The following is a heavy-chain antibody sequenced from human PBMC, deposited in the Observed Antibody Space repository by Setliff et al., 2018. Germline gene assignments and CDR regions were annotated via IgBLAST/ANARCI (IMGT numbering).Heavy chain of an antibody. V-gene: IGHV4-38-2*01. CDR1: GYSISTNYY. CDR3: YFSSNWFFDL. Sequence: SETLSLTCAVSGYSISTNYYWGWIRQPPGKGLEWIGSIHYSGSTYYTPSLKSRVTISVDTSRNQFSLKLSSVAVADTAVYYCYFSSNWFFDLRGRGALVTVSS. J-gene: IGHJ2*01. D-gene: IGHD6-19*01. CDR2: IHYSGST.